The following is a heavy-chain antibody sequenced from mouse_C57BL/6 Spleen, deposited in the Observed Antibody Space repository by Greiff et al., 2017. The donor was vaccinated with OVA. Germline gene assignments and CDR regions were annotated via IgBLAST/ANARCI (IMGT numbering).Heavy chain of an antibody. CDR2: IDPSDSET. CDR1: GYTFTSYW. D-gene: IGHD2-4*01. V-gene: IGHV1-52*01. Sequence: QVQLQQPGAELVRPGSSVKLSCKASGYTFTSYWMHWVKQRPIQGLEWIGNIDPSDSETHYNQKFKDKATLTVDKSSSTAYRQLSSLTSEDSAVYYCARTNYEYDVTFWYFDVWGTGTTVTVAS. J-gene: IGHJ1*03. CDR3: ARTNYEYDVTFWYFDV.